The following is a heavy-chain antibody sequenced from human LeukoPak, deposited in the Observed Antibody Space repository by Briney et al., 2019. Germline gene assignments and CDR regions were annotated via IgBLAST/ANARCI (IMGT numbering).Heavy chain of an antibody. CDR3: ASLPFDY. V-gene: IGHV3-23*01. Sequence: GGSLRLSCAASGFTYSRYAMTWVRQAPGKGLEWVSGISGSGSTTYYADSVKGRFTISRDNSKNTLYLQMNSLRAEDTAVYYCASLPFDYWGQGTLVTVSS. CDR2: ISGSGSTT. CDR1: GFTYSRYA. J-gene: IGHJ4*02.